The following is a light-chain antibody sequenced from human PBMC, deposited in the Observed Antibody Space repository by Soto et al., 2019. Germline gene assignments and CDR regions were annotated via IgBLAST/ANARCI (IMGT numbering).Light chain of an antibody. V-gene: IGKV3-11*01. CDR2: DAS. CDR1: QSVSSY. CDR3: QQRSNWPFT. J-gene: IGKJ3*01. Sequence: EIVLTQSPATLSLSPGERATLSCRASQSVSSYLAWYQQKPGQAPRLLIYDASNRATGIPARFSGSGSGTDFTLTISSLEPEDFAVYYCQQRSNWPFTFGPGPTVDIK.